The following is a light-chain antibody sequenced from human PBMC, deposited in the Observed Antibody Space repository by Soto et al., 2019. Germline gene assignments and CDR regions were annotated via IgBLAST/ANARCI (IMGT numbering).Light chain of an antibody. CDR1: QSISSW. V-gene: IGKV1-5*01. CDR2: DAS. J-gene: IGKJ4*01. Sequence: DIQMTQSPSTLSASVGDIVTITCRASQSISSWLAWYQQKPGKAPKLLIYDASSLESGVPSRFSGSGFGTEFTLTISRLQPDDFATYYCQQYNSYSLTFGGGTKVEIK. CDR3: QQYNSYSLT.